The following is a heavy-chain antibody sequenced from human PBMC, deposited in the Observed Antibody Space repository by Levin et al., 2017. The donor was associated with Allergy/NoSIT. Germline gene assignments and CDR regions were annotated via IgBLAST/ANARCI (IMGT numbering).Heavy chain of an antibody. V-gene: IGHV3-7*04. CDR3: ARDGLVATMKGDY. CDR1: GFTFSSYW. D-gene: IGHD5-12*01. J-gene: IGHJ4*02. Sequence: PGGSLRLSCAASGFTFSSYWMSWVRQAPGKGLEWVANIKQDGSEKYYVDSVKGRFTISRDNAKNSLYLQMNSLRAEDTAVYYCARDGLVATMKGDYWGQGTLVTVSS. CDR2: IKQDGSEK.